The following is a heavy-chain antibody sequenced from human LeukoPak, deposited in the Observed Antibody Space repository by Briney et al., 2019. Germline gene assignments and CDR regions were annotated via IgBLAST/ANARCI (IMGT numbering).Heavy chain of an antibody. Sequence: PSETLSLTCAVYGGSFSGYYWSWIRQPPGKGLEWIGEINHSGSTNYNPSLKSRVTISVDTSKNQFSLKLSSVTAADTAVYYCARDGSMVRGSPDAFDIWGQGTMVTVSS. V-gene: IGHV4-34*01. CDR2: INHSGST. J-gene: IGHJ3*02. CDR3: ARDGSMVRGSPDAFDI. CDR1: GGSFSGYY. D-gene: IGHD3-10*01.